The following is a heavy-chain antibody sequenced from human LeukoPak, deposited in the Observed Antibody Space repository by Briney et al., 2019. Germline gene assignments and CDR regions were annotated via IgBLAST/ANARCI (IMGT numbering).Heavy chain of an antibody. V-gene: IGHV1-69*05. CDR3: AMAGYCSSTSCYYGY. D-gene: IGHD2-2*01. J-gene: IGHJ4*02. CDR1: GGTFSSYA. CDR2: IIPIFGTA. Sequence: PEASVKVSCKASGGTFSSYAISWVRQAPGQGLEWMGGIIPIFGTANYAQKFQGRVTITTDESTSTAYMELSSLRSEDTAVYYCAMAGYCSSTSCYYGYWGQGTLVTVSP.